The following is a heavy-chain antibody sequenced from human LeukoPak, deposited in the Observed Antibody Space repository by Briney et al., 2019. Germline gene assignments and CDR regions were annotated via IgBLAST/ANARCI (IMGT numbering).Heavy chain of an antibody. V-gene: IGHV1-2*02. CDR1: GYTFTGYY. Sequence: ASVKVSCKASGYTFTGYYMHWVRQAPGQGLEWMGWINPNSGGTNYAQKFQGRVTMTRDTSISTAYMELSRLRSDDTAVYYCARIWFGEEYMDVWGKGTTVTVSS. D-gene: IGHD3-10*01. CDR2: INPNSGGT. J-gene: IGHJ6*03. CDR3: ARIWFGEEYMDV.